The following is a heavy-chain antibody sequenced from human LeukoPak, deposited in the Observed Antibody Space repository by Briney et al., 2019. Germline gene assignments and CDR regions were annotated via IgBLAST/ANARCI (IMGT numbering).Heavy chain of an antibody. Sequence: GGSLRLSCTASGFTFSNYGMHWVRQAPGKGLEWVSYISSSSSTIYYADSVKGRFTISRDNAKNSLYLQMNSLRAEDTAVYYCARDACSGGSCYWFDPWGQGTLVTVSS. V-gene: IGHV3-48*01. D-gene: IGHD2-15*01. J-gene: IGHJ5*02. CDR2: ISSSSSTI. CDR3: ARDACSGGSCYWFDP. CDR1: GFTFSNYG.